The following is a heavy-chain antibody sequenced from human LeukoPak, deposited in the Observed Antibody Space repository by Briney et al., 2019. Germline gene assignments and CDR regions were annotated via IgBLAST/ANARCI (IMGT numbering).Heavy chain of an antibody. V-gene: IGHV3-11*01. CDR1: GFTFSSYW. D-gene: IGHD7-27*01. J-gene: IGHJ4*02. CDR2: ISSSGSTI. Sequence: GGSLRLSCAASGFTFSSYWMSWIRQAPGKGLEWVSYISSSGSTIYYADSVKGRFTISRDNAKNSLYLQMNSLRAEDTAVYYCARIDWGSSPHLDYWGQGTLVTVSS. CDR3: ARIDWGSSPHLDY.